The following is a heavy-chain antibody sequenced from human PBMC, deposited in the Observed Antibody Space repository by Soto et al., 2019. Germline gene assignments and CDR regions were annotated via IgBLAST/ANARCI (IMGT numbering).Heavy chain of an antibody. CDR3: ARASILRGSGSGYYYYGMDV. Sequence: SLTCTVSGGSISSGGYYWSWIRQHPGKGLEWIGYIYYSGSTYYNPSLKSRVTISVDTSKNQFSLKLSSVTAADTAVYYCARASILRGSGSGYYYYGMDVWGQGTTVTVSS. J-gene: IGHJ6*02. D-gene: IGHD3-10*01. CDR1: GGSISSGGYY. CDR2: IYYSGST. V-gene: IGHV4-31*03.